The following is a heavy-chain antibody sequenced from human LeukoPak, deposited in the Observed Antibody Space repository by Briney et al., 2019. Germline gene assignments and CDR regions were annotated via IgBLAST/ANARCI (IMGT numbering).Heavy chain of an antibody. Sequence: GGSLRLSCAASGFTFSTYWMTWVRQVPGKGLEWVGNIKGDGSERYYLDSVKGRFTISRDNAKNSLYLQMNSLRAEDTAVYYCARDFMYNVNCAGCWGQGTLVTVSS. CDR1: GFTFSTYW. CDR2: IKGDGSER. J-gene: IGHJ4*02. CDR3: ARDFMYNVNCAGC. D-gene: IGHD1-14*01. V-gene: IGHV3-7*01.